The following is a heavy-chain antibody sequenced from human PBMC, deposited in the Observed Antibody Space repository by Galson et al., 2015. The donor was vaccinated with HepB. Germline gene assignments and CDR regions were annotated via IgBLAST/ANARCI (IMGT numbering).Heavy chain of an antibody. CDR1: GFTFSSYA. CDR2: ISSNGGST. J-gene: IGHJ4*02. V-gene: IGHV3-64D*06. CDR3: VKDQVGATLRVFDY. Sequence: SLRLSCAASGFTFSSYAMHWVRQAPGKGLEYVSAISSNGGSTYYADSVKGRFTISRDNSKNTPYLQMSSLRAEDTAVYYCVKDQVGATLRVFDYWGQGTLVTVSS. D-gene: IGHD1-26*01.